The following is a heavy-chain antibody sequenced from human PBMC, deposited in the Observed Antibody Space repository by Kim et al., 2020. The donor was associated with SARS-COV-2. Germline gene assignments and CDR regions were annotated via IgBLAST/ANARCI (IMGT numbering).Heavy chain of an antibody. V-gene: IGHV1-2*02. D-gene: IGHD2-2*02. CDR1: GYTFTGYY. CDR3: ARAGASIVVVPAAIPEVDY. Sequence: ASVKVSCKASGYTFTGYYMHWVRQAPGQGLEWMGWINPNSGGTNYAQKFQGRVTMTRDTSISTAYMELSRLRSDDTAVYYCARAGASIVVVPAAIPEVDYWGQGTLVTVSS. J-gene: IGHJ4*02. CDR2: INPNSGGT.